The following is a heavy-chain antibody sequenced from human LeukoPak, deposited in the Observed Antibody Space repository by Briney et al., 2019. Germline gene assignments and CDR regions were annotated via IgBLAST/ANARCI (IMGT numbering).Heavy chain of an antibody. CDR1: GFSLSTSGVC. V-gene: IGHV2-70*11. D-gene: IGHD5-24*01. CDR3: ARHVEMATINAFDY. Sequence: SGPTLVNPTQTLTLTCTFSGFSLSTSGVCVSWIRQPPGKALEWLARIDWDDDKYYIRSLKTRLTISKDTSKNQVVLTMTDMDPVDTATYYCARHVEMATINAFDYWGQGTLVTVSS. J-gene: IGHJ4*02. CDR2: IDWDDDK.